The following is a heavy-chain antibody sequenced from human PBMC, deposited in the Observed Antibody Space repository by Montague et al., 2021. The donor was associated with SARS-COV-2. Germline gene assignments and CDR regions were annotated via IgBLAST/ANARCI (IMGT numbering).Heavy chain of an antibody. CDR3: ARRLDYWDSSGQRRHFDY. V-gene: IGHV4-59*08. CDR1: GGSINDYY. CDR2: ISYHGNT. Sequence: SETLSLTCTVSGGSINDYYWTWVRQPAGEGLEWIGHISYHGNTNYNPSLKSRVTISIDTSRNQFSLKVSSVTATDTAIYYCARRLDYWDSSGQRRHFDYWGQGTLVTVSS. J-gene: IGHJ4*02. D-gene: IGHD3-22*01.